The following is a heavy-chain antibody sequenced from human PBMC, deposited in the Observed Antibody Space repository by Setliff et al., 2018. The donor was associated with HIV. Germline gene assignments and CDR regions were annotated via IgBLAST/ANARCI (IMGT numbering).Heavy chain of an antibody. CDR1: GLSFSTYG. V-gene: IGHV3-33*01. J-gene: IGHJ4*02. D-gene: IGHD3-3*02. CDR2: IWYDGSNK. Sequence: GGSLRLSCAASGLSFSTYGMHWVRQAPGKGLEWVAVIWYDGSNKFYADSVKGRFTISRDNSKNTLYLQMNSLRAEDTAVYYCARARDYKNFWSGYYTDDYWGQGTLVTVSS. CDR3: ARARDYKNFWSGYYTDDY.